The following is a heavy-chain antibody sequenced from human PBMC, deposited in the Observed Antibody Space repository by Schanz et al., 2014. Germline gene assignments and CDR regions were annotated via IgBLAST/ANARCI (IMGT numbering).Heavy chain of an antibody. V-gene: IGHV3-23*04. J-gene: IGHJ5*01. CDR2: MSGSGSTA. CDR1: GFTFFGSFA. CDR3: AKDLYNYGIFDS. D-gene: IGHD3-16*01. Sequence: AQLVESGGGVVQPGRSLRLSCAASGFTFFGSFAMSWVRQAPGKGLEWVSGMSGSGSTADYADSVKGRFTISRDNSRKTLYLQMNSLRADDTAVYYCAKDLYNYGIFDSWGQGTLVTVSS.